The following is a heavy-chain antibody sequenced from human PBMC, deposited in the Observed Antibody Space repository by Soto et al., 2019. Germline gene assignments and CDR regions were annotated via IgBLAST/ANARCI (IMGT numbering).Heavy chain of an antibody. D-gene: IGHD2-15*01. Sequence: SVKVSCKASGGTFSSYAISWVRQAPGQGLEWMGGIIPIFGTANYAQKFQGRVTITADKSTSTAYMELSSLRSEDTAVYYCARSIVVVVAGDYGMDVWGQGTTVTVSS. CDR1: GGTFSSYA. CDR2: IIPIFGTA. V-gene: IGHV1-69*06. J-gene: IGHJ6*02. CDR3: ARSIVVVVAGDYGMDV.